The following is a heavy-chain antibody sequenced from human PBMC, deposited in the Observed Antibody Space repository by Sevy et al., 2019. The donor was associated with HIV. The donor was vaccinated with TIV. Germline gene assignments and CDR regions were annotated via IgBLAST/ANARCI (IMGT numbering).Heavy chain of an antibody. Sequence: ASVKVSCKASGYTFTSYYMHWVRQAPGQGLEWMGIINPSGGSTSYALKFQGRVTMTRDTSTSTVYMELSSLRSEDTAVYYCARVGGGARTLLTRFDYWGHGTLVTVSS. CDR1: GYTFTSYY. CDR3: ARVGGGARTLLTRFDY. D-gene: IGHD3-16*01. J-gene: IGHJ4*01. V-gene: IGHV1-46*01. CDR2: INPSGGST.